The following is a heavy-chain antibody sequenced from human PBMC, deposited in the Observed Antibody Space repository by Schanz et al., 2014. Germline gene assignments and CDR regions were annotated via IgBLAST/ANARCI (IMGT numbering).Heavy chain of an antibody. CDR2: ISAHNGKT. CDR1: GYTFSSYG. V-gene: IGHV1-18*04. Sequence: QVQLVQSGAEVKKPGASVKVSCKASGYTFSSYGITWVRQAPGQGLEWMGWISAHNGKTNYAQKLQGRVSMTTDASTNTAYTQLRRLRSDDTVVYYCARDILYYIGSGSYPEYWGQGTLVTVSS. D-gene: IGHD3-10*01. CDR3: ARDILYYIGSGSYPEY. J-gene: IGHJ4*02.